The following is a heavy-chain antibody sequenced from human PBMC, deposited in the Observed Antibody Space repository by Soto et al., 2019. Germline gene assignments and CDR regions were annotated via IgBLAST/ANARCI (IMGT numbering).Heavy chain of an antibody. Sequence: SETLSLTCTVSGGSISSYYWSWIRQPPGKGLEWIGYIYYSGSTNYNPSLKSRVTISVDTSKNQFSLKLSSVTAADTAVYYCARVFQRDYRGNPYFDYWGQGTLVTVSS. D-gene: IGHD4-17*01. J-gene: IGHJ4*02. CDR1: GGSISSYY. V-gene: IGHV4-59*01. CDR3: ARVFQRDYRGNPYFDY. CDR2: IYYSGST.